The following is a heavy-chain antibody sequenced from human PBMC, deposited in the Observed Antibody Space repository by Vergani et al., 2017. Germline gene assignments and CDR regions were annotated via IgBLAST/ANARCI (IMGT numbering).Heavy chain of an antibody. CDR3: ARGSRAAGYSGPDS. CDR2: IDVKGNS. D-gene: IGHD6-13*01. V-gene: IGHV4-61*02. J-gene: IGHJ4*02. Sequence: QVRLEESGPGLVKPSQTLSLTCSFSGGSLDIHSQTWGWIRQPAGEGLEWIGLIDVKGNSNFSPSLESRVTMSADASRGRFSLNLRSVTTSDTAVYYCARGSRAAGYSGPDSWGQGTRVTVSS. CDR1: GGSLDIHSQT.